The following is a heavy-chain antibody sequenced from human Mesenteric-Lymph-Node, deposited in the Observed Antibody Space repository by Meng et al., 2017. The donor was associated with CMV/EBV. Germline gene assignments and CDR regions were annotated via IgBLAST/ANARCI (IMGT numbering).Heavy chain of an antibody. CDR2: INTYNGNT. CDR1: GYTFNSYP. CDR3: ARVQPITIFGVSYYYYGMDV. J-gene: IGHJ6*02. V-gene: IGHV1-18*01. D-gene: IGHD3-3*01. Sequence: ASVKVSCKASGYTFNSYPITWVRQAPGQGLEWMGWINTYNGNTNYEQKVQGRVTMTTDTSTSTAYMELRSLRSDDTAVYYCARVQPITIFGVSYYYYGMDVWGQGTTVTVSS.